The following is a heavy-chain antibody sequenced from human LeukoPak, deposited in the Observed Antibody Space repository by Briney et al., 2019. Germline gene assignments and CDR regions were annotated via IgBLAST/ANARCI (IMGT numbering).Heavy chain of an antibody. D-gene: IGHD5/OR15-5a*01. CDR2: ISGSGHSI. CDR1: GFIFTSYA. V-gene: IGHV3-23*01. J-gene: IGHJ4*02. CDR3: AKECPAFDY. Sequence: GGSLRLSCAASGFIFTSYAMSWVRQAPGKGLEWVSTISGSGHSIYYADSVKGRFTISRDNSKNTLYLQMNSLRAEDTAVYYCAKECPAFDYWGQGTLVTVSS.